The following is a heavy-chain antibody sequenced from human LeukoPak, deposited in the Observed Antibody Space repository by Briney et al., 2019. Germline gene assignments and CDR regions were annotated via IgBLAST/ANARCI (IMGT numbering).Heavy chain of an antibody. CDR3: ARGVMTTVTFPFGY. J-gene: IGHJ4*02. Sequence: GASVKVSCKASGYTFTGYYMHWVRQAPGQGLEWMGWINPNSGGTNYAQKFQGRVIMTRDTSISTAYMELSRLRSDDTAVYYCARGVMTTVTFPFGYWGQGTLVTVSS. D-gene: IGHD4-17*01. V-gene: IGHV1-2*02. CDR1: GYTFTGYY. CDR2: INPNSGGT.